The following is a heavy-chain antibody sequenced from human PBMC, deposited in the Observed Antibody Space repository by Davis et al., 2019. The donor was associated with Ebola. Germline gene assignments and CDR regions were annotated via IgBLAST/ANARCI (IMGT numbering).Heavy chain of an antibody. V-gene: IGHV1-3*01. CDR3: ARGPLLEWLLPRNYYGMDV. CDR1: GYTFTSYA. J-gene: IGHJ6*02. D-gene: IGHD3-3*01. CDR2: INAGNGNT. Sequence: ASVKVSCKASGYTFTSYAMHWVRQAPGQRLEWMGWINAGNGNTKYSQKFQGRVTITRDTSASTAYMELSSLRSEDTAVYYCARGPLLEWLLPRNYYGMDVWGQGTTVTVSS.